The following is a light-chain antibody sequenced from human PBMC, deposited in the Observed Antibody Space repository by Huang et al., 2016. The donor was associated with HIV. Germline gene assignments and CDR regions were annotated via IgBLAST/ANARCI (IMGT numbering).Light chain of an antibody. V-gene: IGKV1-39*01. CDR2: AAS. CDR1: RNINRY. CDR3: QQTYRART. J-gene: IGKJ1*01. Sequence: DIQMTQSPSSLSASVGDSVTITCRASRNINRYLNWYQQKPGKAPKFLIYAASSLQSGVPSRFSGSGSGTDFTLTISGLQREDSATDYCQQTYRARTFGQGTKVEIK.